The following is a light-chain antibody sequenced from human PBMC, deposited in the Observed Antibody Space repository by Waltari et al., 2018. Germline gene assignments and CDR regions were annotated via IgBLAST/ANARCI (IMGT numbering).Light chain of an antibody. CDR3: QQYGSSWT. CDR2: GAS. CDR1: QSVFGNH. J-gene: IGKJ1*01. Sequence: EIVLTQSPGTLSLSPGEGATLSCRASQSVFGNHLAWFQQKPGQAPRALSYGASSRARGIPNRFSGSGSGTDFTLTISRLEPDDCAVYYCQQYGSSWTFGPGTKVEIK. V-gene: IGKV3-20*01.